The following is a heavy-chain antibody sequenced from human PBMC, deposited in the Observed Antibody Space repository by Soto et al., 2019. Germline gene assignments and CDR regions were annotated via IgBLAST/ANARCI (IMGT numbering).Heavy chain of an antibody. CDR2: ISGSAGVT. CDR1: GFTVSSNY. CDR3: AKDWVSGSSPY. V-gene: IGHV3-23*01. D-gene: IGHD2-15*01. Sequence: GESLKISCAASGFTVSSNYMSWVRQAPGKGLEWVAVISGSAGVTYYADSVKGRFTISRDNSKNALYLQMNSLRAEDTDVYYCAKDWVSGSSPYWGQGTLVTVSS. J-gene: IGHJ4*02.